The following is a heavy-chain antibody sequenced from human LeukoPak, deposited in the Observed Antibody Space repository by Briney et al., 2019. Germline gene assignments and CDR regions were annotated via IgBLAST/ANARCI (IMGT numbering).Heavy chain of an antibody. CDR2: IYYSGST. Sequence: SETLSLTCTVSGGSISSGDYYWSWIRQPPGKGLEWIGYIYYSGSTYYNPSLKSRVSISVDTSKNQFSLKLSSVTAADTAVYYCARGRSDFWSGYFNWFDPWGQGTLVTVSS. J-gene: IGHJ5*02. V-gene: IGHV4-30-4*01. D-gene: IGHD3-3*01. CDR3: ARGRSDFWSGYFNWFDP. CDR1: GGSISSGDYY.